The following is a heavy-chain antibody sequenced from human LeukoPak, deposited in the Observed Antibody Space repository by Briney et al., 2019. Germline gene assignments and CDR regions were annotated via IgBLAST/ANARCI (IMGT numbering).Heavy chain of an antibody. J-gene: IGHJ4*02. D-gene: IGHD4-23*01. CDR3: ARGRNYGGKRGGFDY. V-gene: IGHV4-4*07. CDR1: GGSISSYY. CDR2: IYTSGST. Sequence: SETLSLTCTVPGGSISSYYWSWIRQPAGKGLEWIGRIYTSGSTNYNPSLKSRVTISVDTSKNQFSLKLSSVTAADTAVYYCARGRNYGGKRGGFDYWGQGTLVTVSS.